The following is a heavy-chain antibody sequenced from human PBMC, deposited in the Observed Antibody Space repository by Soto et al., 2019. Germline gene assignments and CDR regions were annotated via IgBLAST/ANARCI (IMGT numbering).Heavy chain of an antibody. CDR3: ARAGYNWFDP. Sequence: QVQLVQSGVEVKKPGASVKVSCKASGYTFSSYGISWVRQAPGQGLEWMGWINAYTGNTNYAQNLQGRVTMTTDTSTSTXYXXXXXLRSDDTAVYYCARAGYNWFDPWGQGTLVTVSS. CDR2: INAYTGNT. V-gene: IGHV1-18*01. J-gene: IGHJ5*02. CDR1: GYTFSSYG.